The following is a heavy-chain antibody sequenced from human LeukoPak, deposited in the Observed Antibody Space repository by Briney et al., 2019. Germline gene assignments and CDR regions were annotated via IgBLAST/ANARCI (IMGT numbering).Heavy chain of an antibody. J-gene: IGHJ6*04. D-gene: IGHD3-3*01. CDR2: ISSFSGTI. V-gene: IGHV3-48*01. CDR3: ARDGPIMTYYDFWSGYLDV. Sequence: GGSLRLSCVASGITFSTYSMNWVRQAPGKGLEWVSYISSFSGTINYADSVKGRFTISRDNAKNSLYLQMNSLRAEDTAVYYCARDGPIMTYYDFWSGYLDVWGKGTTVTVSS. CDR1: GITFSTYS.